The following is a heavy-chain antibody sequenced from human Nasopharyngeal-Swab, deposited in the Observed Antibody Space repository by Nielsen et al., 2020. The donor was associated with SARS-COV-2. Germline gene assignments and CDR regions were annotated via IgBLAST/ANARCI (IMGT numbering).Heavy chain of an antibody. V-gene: IGHV3-74*01. CDR2: INSDGSST. CDR1: GLTFSSYW. CDR3: ASSRPLWAFDI. J-gene: IGHJ3*02. Sequence: SLKISCAASGLTFSSYWLHWARQAPGKGLVWVSRINSDGSSTSYADSVKGRFTISRDNAKNTLYLQMNSLRAEDTAVYYCASSRPLWAFDIWGQGTMVTVSS.